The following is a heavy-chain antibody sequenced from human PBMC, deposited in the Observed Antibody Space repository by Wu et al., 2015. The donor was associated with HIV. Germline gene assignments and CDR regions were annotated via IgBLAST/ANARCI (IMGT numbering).Heavy chain of an antibody. Sequence: QVQLVQSGAEVKKPGASVKVSCKASGYTFTSYGISWVRQAPGQGLEWMGWISAYNGNTNYAQKLQGRVTMTTDTSTSTAYMELRSLRSDDTAVYYCARGLYYYDSSGYYSAGAFDIWGQGTMVTVSS. V-gene: IGHV1-18*01. CDR2: ISAYNGNT. J-gene: IGHJ3*02. D-gene: IGHD3-22*01. CDR3: ARGLYYYDSSGYYSAGAFDI. CDR1: GYTFTSYG.